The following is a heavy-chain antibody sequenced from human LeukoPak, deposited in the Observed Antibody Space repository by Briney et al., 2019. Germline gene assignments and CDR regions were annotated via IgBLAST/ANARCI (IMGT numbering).Heavy chain of an antibody. CDR1: EFSFSNSW. D-gene: IGHD6-6*01. Sequence: PGGALRLSCGASEFSFSNSWMTWVRQGPGKGREWGANIKEDGSEKYYADSVKGRFVISRDNAKNLLYLQMNGLRAEDTALYYCARDKMTSRPRVYSWFDPWGQGTLVIVSS. V-gene: IGHV3-7*01. CDR2: IKEDGSEK. J-gene: IGHJ5*02. CDR3: ARDKMTSRPRVYSWFDP.